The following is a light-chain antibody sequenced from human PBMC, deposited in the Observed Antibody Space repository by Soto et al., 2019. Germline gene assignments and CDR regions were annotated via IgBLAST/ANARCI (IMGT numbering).Light chain of an antibody. Sequence: QSALTQPASVSGSPGQSITISCTGSSSDVGDSNYVSWYQHHPGKDPKLMIYDVSYRPSGISDRFSGSKSGNTASLSISGLKAEDEADYYFSSYTSSGVFGTGTKITVL. CDR3: SSYTSSGV. J-gene: IGLJ1*01. CDR2: DVS. CDR1: SSDVGDSNY. V-gene: IGLV2-14*03.